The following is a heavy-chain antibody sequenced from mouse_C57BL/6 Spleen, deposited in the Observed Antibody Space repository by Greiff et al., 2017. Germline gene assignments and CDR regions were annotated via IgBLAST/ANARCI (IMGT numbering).Heavy chain of an antibody. Sequence: EVQLQQSGAELVRPGASVKLSCTASGFNIKDYYMHWVKQRPEQGLEWIGRIDPEDGDTESAPKFQGKATMTADTSSNTAYLQLSSLTSEDTAVYYCTTNYGSSYGAYWGQGTLGTVSA. V-gene: IGHV14-1*01. J-gene: IGHJ3*01. CDR1: GFNIKDYY. CDR3: TTNYGSSYGAY. CDR2: IDPEDGDT. D-gene: IGHD1-1*01.